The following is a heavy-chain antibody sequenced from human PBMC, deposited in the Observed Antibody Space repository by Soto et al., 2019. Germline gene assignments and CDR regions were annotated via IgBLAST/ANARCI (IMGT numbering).Heavy chain of an antibody. V-gene: IGHV3-33*01. D-gene: IGHD3-9*01. J-gene: IGHJ3*02. Sequence: ESGGGVVQPGRSLRLSCAASGFTFSNYGMHWVRQAPGKGLEWGAVIWYDGSNKYYADSVKGRFTISRDNSKNTLYLQMNSLRAEDTAVYYCARDHLVVILTGYPDAFDIWGQGTMVTVSS. CDR3: ARDHLVVILTGYPDAFDI. CDR2: IWYDGSNK. CDR1: GFTFSNYG.